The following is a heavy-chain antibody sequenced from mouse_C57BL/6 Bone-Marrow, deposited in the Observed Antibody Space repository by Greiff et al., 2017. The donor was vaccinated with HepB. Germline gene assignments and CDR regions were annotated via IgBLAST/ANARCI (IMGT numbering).Heavy chain of an antibody. D-gene: IGHD1-1*01. CDR2: ISSGSSTI. Sequence: EVKLVESGGGLVKSGGSLILSCAASGFTFSDYGMHWVRQAPEKGLEWVAYISSGSSTIYYADTVKGRFTISRDNSKNTLFLQMTSLRSEDTAMYYCARKGSSSPYYAMDYWGEGTSATVSS. J-gene: IGHJ4*01. CDR3: ARKGSSSPYYAMDY. CDR1: GFTFSDYG. V-gene: IGHV5-17*01.